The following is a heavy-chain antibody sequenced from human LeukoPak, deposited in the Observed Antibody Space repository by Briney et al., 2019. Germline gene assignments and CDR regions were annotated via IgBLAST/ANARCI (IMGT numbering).Heavy chain of an antibody. Sequence: GGSLRLSCAASGFTFSNYWIHWVRQAPGKGLVWVSRIDNAGGITTYADSVKGRFTISRDNAENTLYLQMNSLRVEDTAVYYCVRSAFHAGSGNYYDYWGQGTLVTVSS. CDR1: GFTFSNYW. CDR3: VRSAFHAGSGNYYDY. J-gene: IGHJ4*02. CDR2: IDNAGGIT. D-gene: IGHD3-22*01. V-gene: IGHV3-74*03.